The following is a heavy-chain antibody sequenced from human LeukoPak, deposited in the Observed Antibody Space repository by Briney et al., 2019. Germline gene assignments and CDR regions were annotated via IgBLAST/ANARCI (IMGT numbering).Heavy chain of an antibody. D-gene: IGHD6-19*01. J-gene: IGHJ4*02. Sequence: PGGSLRLSCAASGFTFSSYGMHWVRQAPGKGLEGVAFIRYDGSNKYYADSVKGRFTISRDNSKNTLYLQMNSLRAEDTAVYYCAKSPSPPGIAVAGTAPIDYWGQGTLVTVCS. CDR3: AKSPSPPGIAVAGTAPIDY. CDR1: GFTFSSYG. V-gene: IGHV3-30*02. CDR2: IRYDGSNK.